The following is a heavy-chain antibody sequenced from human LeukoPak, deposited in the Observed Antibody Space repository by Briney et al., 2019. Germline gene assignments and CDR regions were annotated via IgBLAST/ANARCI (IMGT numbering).Heavy chain of an antibody. CDR2: IYSGGTT. J-gene: IGHJ3*01. CDR3: ARVSTMIRGMHDTFDV. Sequence: GGSLRLSCAASGFTVRINYMNWVRQAPGEGLECVSVIYSGGTTYYADSVKGRFTTSGDNSKNTVYLQMNSLRADDTAVYSCARVSTMIRGMHDTFDVWGQGTVVTVSS. V-gene: IGHV3-53*01. CDR1: GFTVRINY. D-gene: IGHD3-10*01.